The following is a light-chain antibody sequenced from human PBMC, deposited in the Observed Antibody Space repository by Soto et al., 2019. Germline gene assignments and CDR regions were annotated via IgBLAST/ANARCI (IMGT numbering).Light chain of an antibody. V-gene: IGLV3-21*02. J-gene: IGLJ1*01. Sequence: GLTQPPSVSVAPGQTARITCGGNTIGRKTVHWYQQKAGQAPVLVVYDDSDRPSGFPERFSGANSGNTPTLTISRVEAGDEADYYCQVWDVSTVHYVFGTGTKVTVL. CDR2: DDS. CDR1: TIGRKT. CDR3: QVWDVSTVHYV.